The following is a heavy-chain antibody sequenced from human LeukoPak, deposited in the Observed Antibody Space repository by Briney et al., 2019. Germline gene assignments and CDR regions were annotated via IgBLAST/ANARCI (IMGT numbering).Heavy chain of an antibody. CDR2: INHSGST. CDR3: AIRKYYDILTGYRKIPTSGFDP. Sequence: PSETLSLTCAVYGGSFSYYYWSWIRQPPGKPLEWIGEINHSGSTNYNPSLKSRVTISVDTSKNQFSLKLSSVTAADTAVYYCAIRKYYDILTGYRKIPTSGFDPWGQGTLVTVSS. D-gene: IGHD3-9*01. J-gene: IGHJ5*02. CDR1: GGSFSYYY. V-gene: IGHV4-34*01.